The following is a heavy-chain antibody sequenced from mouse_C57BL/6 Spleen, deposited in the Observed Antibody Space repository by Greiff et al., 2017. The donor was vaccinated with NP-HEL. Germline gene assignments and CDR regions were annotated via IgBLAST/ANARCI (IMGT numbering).Heavy chain of an antibody. J-gene: IGHJ2*01. CDR3: ARFYYDGFFDY. Sequence: QVQLQQSGPELVKPGASVKISCKASGYAFSSSWMNWVKQRPGKGLEWIGRIYPGDGDTNYNGKFKGKATLTADKSSSTAYMQLSSLTSEDSAVYFCARFYYDGFFDYWGQGTTLTVSS. CDR1: GYAFSSSW. CDR2: IYPGDGDT. V-gene: IGHV1-82*01. D-gene: IGHD1-1*01.